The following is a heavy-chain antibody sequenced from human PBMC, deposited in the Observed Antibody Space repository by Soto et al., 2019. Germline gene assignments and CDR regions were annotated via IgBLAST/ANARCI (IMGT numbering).Heavy chain of an antibody. Sequence: QVQLQESGPGLVKPSETLSLTCSVSGGSMNSYYWSWIRQPPGKGLEWIGSIYYSGTTNYNPSLKSRVTISVDTSKNQFSLKLSSVTAADTAVYYCAREGGYYHGSGSYYVDYWGQGTLVTASS. CDR3: AREGGYYHGSGSYYVDY. J-gene: IGHJ4*02. CDR2: IYYSGTT. D-gene: IGHD3-10*01. CDR1: GGSMNSYY. V-gene: IGHV4-59*01.